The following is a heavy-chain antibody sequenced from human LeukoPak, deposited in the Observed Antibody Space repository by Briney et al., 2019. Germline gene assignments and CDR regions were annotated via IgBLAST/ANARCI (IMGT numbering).Heavy chain of an antibody. Sequence: SETLSLTCTVSGGSISSSSYYWGWIRQPPGKGLEWIGSIYYSGSTNYNPSLKSRVTISVDTSKNQFSLKLSSVTAADTAVYYCARAVRGARGAFDIWGQGTMVTVSS. J-gene: IGHJ3*02. CDR2: IYYSGST. V-gene: IGHV4-39*07. CDR3: ARAVRGARGAFDI. D-gene: IGHD3-10*01. CDR1: GGSISSSSYY.